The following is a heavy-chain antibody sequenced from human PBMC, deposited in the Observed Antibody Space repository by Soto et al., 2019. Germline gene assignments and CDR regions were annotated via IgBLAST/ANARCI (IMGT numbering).Heavy chain of an antibody. D-gene: IGHD3-9*01. CDR2: IGPSHNDI. CDR1: GFTFSSYS. Sequence: GGSLRLSCAASGFTFSSYSMNWVRQAPGKGPEWISYIGPSHNDICYAASVKGRFTISRDNAKNSLYLQMNSLRAEDTAVYYCAREGTYYDILTGLDYYYYYGMDVWGQGTTVTASS. V-gene: IGHV3-21*05. CDR3: AREGTYYDILTGLDYYYYYGMDV. J-gene: IGHJ6*02.